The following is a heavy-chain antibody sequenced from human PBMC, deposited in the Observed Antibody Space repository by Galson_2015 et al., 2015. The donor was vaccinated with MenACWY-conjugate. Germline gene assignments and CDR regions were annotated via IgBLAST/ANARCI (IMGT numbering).Heavy chain of an antibody. Sequence: SLRLSCAASGFTFSDYEMNWVRQAPGKGLEWVSRVNSDGTGTTYADSVKGRFTISRDNAKNTLYLQMNSLRAEDTAIYYCTKAAARYSTSSAFNWFDPWGQGALVTVSS. CDR3: TKAAARYSTSSAFNWFDP. V-gene: IGHV3-74*01. D-gene: IGHD6-6*01. CDR2: VNSDGTGT. J-gene: IGHJ5*02. CDR1: GFTFSDYE.